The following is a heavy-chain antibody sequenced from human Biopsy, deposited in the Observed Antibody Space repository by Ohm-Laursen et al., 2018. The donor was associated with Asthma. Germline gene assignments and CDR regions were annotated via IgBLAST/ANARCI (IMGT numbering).Heavy chain of an antibody. V-gene: IGHV4-30-2*06. CDR3: ARAVSSSSYWYFDL. CDR2: IYRNGDT. D-gene: IGHD6-6*01. J-gene: IGHJ2*01. CDR1: GDSIDSGDYS. Sequence: QTLTLTCAVSGDSIDSGDYSWTWIRQSPGVGLEGIGYIYRNGDTYYNPTLKNRVTISIDRSKNQFSLRLRSVTAADTAVYYCARAVSSSSYWYFDLWGRGDLVTVSS.